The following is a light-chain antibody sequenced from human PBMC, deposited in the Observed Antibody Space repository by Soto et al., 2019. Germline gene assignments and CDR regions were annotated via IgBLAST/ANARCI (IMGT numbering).Light chain of an antibody. CDR2: GAS. CDR3: QQYSTLPHT. J-gene: IGKJ2*01. V-gene: IGKV3D-15*02. CDR1: QSVSSN. Sequence: EIVMTQYPATLSVSPGERATLSCRASQSVSSNLAWYQQKPGQAPRLLIYGASTRATGIPDRFSGSGSGTDFTLTISRLEPEDFVVYFCQQYSTLPHTFGHGTKLEVK.